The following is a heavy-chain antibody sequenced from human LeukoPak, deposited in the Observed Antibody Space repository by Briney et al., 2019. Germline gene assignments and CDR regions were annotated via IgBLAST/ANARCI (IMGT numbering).Heavy chain of an antibody. V-gene: IGHV4-59*12. Sequence: SETLTLTCTVSGGSISSYYWSWIRQPPGKGLEWIGYIYYSGSTNYNPSLKSRVTISVDTSKNQFSLKLSSVTAADTAVYYCARPAYGNWFDPWGQGTLVTVSS. J-gene: IGHJ5*02. D-gene: IGHD4-17*01. CDR3: ARPAYGNWFDP. CDR1: GGSISSYY. CDR2: IYYSGST.